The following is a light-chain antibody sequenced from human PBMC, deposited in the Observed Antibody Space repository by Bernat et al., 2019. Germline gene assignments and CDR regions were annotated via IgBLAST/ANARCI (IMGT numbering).Light chain of an antibody. CDR2: GKN. J-gene: IGLJ3*02. Sequence: SSELTQDPAVSVALGQTVRITCQGDSLRSYHASWYQQKPGQAPVLVIYGKNNRPSGIPDRFSGSSSGNTASLTIPGAQAEDEADYYCNSRESSSNHLNWVFGGGTKLTVL. CDR3: NSRESSSNHLNWV. V-gene: IGLV3-19*01. CDR1: SLRSYH.